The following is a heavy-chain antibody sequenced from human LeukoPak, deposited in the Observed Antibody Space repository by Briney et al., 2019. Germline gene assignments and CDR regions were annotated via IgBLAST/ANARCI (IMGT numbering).Heavy chain of an antibody. CDR1: GGTFSSYA. CDR3: ARVEVDIVVVTAYYGMDV. Sequence: SVKVSCKASGGTFSSYAISWVRQAPRQGLEWMGRIIPILGIANYAQKFQGRVTITADKSTSTAYMELSSLRSEDTAVYYCARVEVDIVVVTAYYGMDVWGQGTTVTVSS. CDR2: IIPILGIA. J-gene: IGHJ6*02. V-gene: IGHV1-69*10. D-gene: IGHD2-21*02.